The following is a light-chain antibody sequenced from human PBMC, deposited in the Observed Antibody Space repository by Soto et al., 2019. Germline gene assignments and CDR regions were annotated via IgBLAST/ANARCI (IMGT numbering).Light chain of an antibody. Sequence: EIVLTQSPATLSLSPGERATLSCRASQSVSRHLAWYQQKPGQAPRLLIYDASNRATGIPARFSGSGSGTDITLTISSIAPEDFAVYYCQQRNNWPPVTFGGGTKVEIK. CDR3: QQRNNWPPVT. V-gene: IGKV3-11*01. J-gene: IGKJ4*01. CDR2: DAS. CDR1: QSVSRH.